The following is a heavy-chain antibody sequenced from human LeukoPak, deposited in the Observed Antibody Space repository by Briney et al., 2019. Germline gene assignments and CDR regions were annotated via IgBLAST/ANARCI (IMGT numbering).Heavy chain of an antibody. D-gene: IGHD3-22*01. V-gene: IGHV3-21*04. CDR1: GFTFSSYS. Sequence: PGGSLRLSCAASGFTFSSYSMNWVRQAPGKGLEWVSSISSSSYTYYADSVKGRFTISRGNSKNTLYLQMNSLRAEDTAVYYCAKDLYYYDSSGYWGLAYYGMDVWGQGTTVTVSS. J-gene: IGHJ6*02. CDR3: AKDLYYYDSSGYWGLAYYGMDV. CDR2: ISSSSYT.